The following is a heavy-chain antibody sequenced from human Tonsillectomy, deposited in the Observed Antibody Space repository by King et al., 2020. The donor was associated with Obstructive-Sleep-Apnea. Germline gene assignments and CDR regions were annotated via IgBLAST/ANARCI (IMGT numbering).Heavy chain of an antibody. V-gene: IGHV2-5*02. CDR1: GFSFTTSGVG. J-gene: IGHJ4*02. D-gene: IGHD3-22*01. CDR3: ALHRGENDYDSSGHFDY. Sequence: ITLKESGPTLVKPTQTLTLTCTFSGFSFTTSGVGVGWIRQPPGKALEWLTVIYWDDDQRYSPSLKSRLTITKDTSKNQVVLRMTNMDPVDTATYFCALHRGENDYDSSGHFDYWGQGTLVTVSS. CDR2: IYWDDDQ.